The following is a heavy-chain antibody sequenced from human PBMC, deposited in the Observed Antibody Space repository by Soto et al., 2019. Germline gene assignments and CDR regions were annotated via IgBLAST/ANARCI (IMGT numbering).Heavy chain of an antibody. D-gene: IGHD6-13*01. J-gene: IGHJ5*02. V-gene: IGHV4-34*01. CDR1: GGPFIGYN. CDR3: ARAKAPLYSSSWYWFDP. CDR2: INHSGST. Sequence: SETLSLTCAVYGGPFIGYNWRAIRQPPGKGLEWIGEINHSGSTNYNPSLKSRVTISIDTSKNQLSLKLSSVTAADTAVYYCARAKAPLYSSSWYWFDPWGQGTLVT.